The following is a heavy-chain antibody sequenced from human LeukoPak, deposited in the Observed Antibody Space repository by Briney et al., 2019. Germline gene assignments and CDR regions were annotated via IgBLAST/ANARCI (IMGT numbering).Heavy chain of an antibody. V-gene: IGHV3-7*01. CDR2: IKRDGSEK. J-gene: IGHJ4*02. D-gene: IGHD3-3*02. CDR1: GFTFSSYW. Sequence: GGSLRLSCAASGFTFSSYWMTWVRQAPGKGLEWVANIKRDGSEKSYVDSVRGRFTISRDNAKNSLYLQMDSLRAEDTAVYYCARYISTGDWGQGTLVIVSS. CDR3: ARYISTGD.